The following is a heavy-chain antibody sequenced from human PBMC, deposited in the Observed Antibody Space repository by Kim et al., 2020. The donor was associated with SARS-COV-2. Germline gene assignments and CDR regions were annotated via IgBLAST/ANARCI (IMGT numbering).Heavy chain of an antibody. CDR2: IYPGDSNT. V-gene: IGHV5-51*01. CDR3: ARRSGLLECHFYYHLDV. J-gene: IGHJ6*02. CDR1: GYIFTNYW. D-gene: IGHD3-16*01. Sequence: GESLKISCKGSGYIFTNYWIGWVRQMPGKGLEWMGIIYPGDSNTRYSPSFQGQVTISADKSISTAYLQWSSLKASDTAIYYCARRSGLLECHFYYHLDVWGQGTPVSVSS.